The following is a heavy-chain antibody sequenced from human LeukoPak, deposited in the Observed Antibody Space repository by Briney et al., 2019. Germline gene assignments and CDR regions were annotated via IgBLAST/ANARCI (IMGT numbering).Heavy chain of an antibody. CDR2: INPNSGGT. V-gene: IGHV1-2*06. D-gene: IGHD3-3*01. J-gene: IGHJ6*02. Sequence: ASVNVSCKTSGYTFTGSYMHWVRQAPGQGLEWMGRINPNSGGTNYAQKFQGRVTMTRDTSISTAYMELSRLRSDDTAVYYCARTGGGSYYDFWSGYYTANYYYYGMDVWGQGTTVTVSS. CDR1: GYTFTGSY. CDR3: ARTGGGSYYDFWSGYYTANYYYYGMDV.